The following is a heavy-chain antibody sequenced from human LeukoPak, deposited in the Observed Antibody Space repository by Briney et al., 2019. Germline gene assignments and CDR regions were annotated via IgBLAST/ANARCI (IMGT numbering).Heavy chain of an antibody. CDR1: GFIFGSYG. Sequence: GGSLRLSCAASGFIFGSYGMHWVRQAPGKGLEWVSVTSYDGSNEHYADSVKGRFTISRDNNKNTLYLQMNSLRAEDTAVYYCAKERVRGYYDSSGYYPSPFDYWGQGTLVTVSS. CDR2: TSYDGSNE. D-gene: IGHD3-22*01. V-gene: IGHV3-30*18. J-gene: IGHJ4*02. CDR3: AKERVRGYYDSSGYYPSPFDY.